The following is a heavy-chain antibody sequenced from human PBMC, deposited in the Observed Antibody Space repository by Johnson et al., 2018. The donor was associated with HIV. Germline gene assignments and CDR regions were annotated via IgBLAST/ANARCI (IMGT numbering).Heavy chain of an antibody. CDR2: IYSGGNT. Sequence: VQLVESGGGLVQPGGSLRLSCAASGFAVSKNYLTWVRQAPGKGLEWVSIIYSGGNTYYADSVKGRFTISRDNSKNTLYLQMNSLRAEDTAVYYCAKVGGTTILRDAFDIWGQGTMVTVSS. D-gene: IGHD1-1*01. J-gene: IGHJ3*02. CDR3: AKVGGTTILRDAFDI. CDR1: GFAVSKNY. V-gene: IGHV3-66*01.